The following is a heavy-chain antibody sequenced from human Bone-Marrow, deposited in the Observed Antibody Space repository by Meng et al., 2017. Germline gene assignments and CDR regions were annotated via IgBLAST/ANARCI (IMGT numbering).Heavy chain of an antibody. J-gene: IGHJ4*02. V-gene: IGHV2-5*02. Sequence: QITFKESGPTLVKPTQTLTLTCILSGFSLSTTGVGVGWIRQPPGKALEGLALIYWDDDQRYSPSLKSRLTITKDTPKNQVVLTMTNMDPVDTATYYCAHADSSGYYQAWGQGTLVTVPQ. CDR2: IYWDDDQ. CDR3: AHADSSGYYQA. D-gene: IGHD3-22*01. CDR1: GFSLSTTGVG.